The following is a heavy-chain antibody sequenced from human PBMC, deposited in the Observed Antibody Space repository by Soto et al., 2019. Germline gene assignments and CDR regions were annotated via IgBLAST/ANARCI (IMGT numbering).Heavy chain of an antibody. CDR3: ARVHVLVVAGSTFDY. D-gene: IGHD6-19*01. J-gene: IGHJ4*01. CDR1: GYSIISGSY. V-gene: IGHV4-38-2*02. Sequence: SESLSLTWTISGYSIISGSYWAWIRQPPGKGPEWIASIYHGGTTFYNPSLKSRITISVDTSNNQFSLKLTSVTAADTAVYYCARVHVLVVAGSTFDYWGHGTLVTVSS. CDR2: IYHGGTT.